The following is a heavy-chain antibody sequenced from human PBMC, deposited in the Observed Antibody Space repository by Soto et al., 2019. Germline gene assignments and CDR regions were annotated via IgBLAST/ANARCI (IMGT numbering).Heavy chain of an antibody. CDR3: ARDGGSSGWYGGYDY. J-gene: IGHJ4*02. CDR1: RFTFSSYA. D-gene: IGHD6-19*01. V-gene: IGHV3-30*04. CDR2: ISYDGRNK. Sequence: GGSLRLSCAASRFTFSSYAMHWVRQAPGKGLEWVAVISYDGRNKYYADSVKGRFTISRDNSKNTLSLQMNSLRAEDTAVYYCARDGGSSGWYGGYDYWGQGTLVTVSS.